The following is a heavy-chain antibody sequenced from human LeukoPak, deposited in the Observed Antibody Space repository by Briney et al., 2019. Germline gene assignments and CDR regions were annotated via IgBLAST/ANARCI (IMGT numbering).Heavy chain of an antibody. J-gene: IGHJ3*02. Sequence: ASVKVSCKASGGTFSSYAISWVRQAPGQGLEWMGGIIPIFGTANYAQKFQGRVTITADKSTSTAYMELSSLRSEDTAVYYCARASGSYAHDAFDIWGQGTMVTVSS. CDR3: ARASGSYAHDAFDI. CDR2: IIPIFGTA. D-gene: IGHD1-26*01. CDR1: GGTFSSYA. V-gene: IGHV1-69*06.